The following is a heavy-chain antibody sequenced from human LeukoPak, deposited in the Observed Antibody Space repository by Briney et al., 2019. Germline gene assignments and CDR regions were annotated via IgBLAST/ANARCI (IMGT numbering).Heavy chain of an antibody. Sequence: SVKVSCKASGGTFSSYAISWVRQAPGQGLEWMGGIIPIFGTANYAQKFQGRVTITADESASTAYMELSSLRSEDTAVYYCASDSGSYSYDYYYYYGMDVWGKGTTVTVSS. CDR3: ASDSGSYSYDYYYYYGMDV. J-gene: IGHJ6*04. CDR1: GGTFSSYA. CDR2: IIPIFGTA. V-gene: IGHV1-69*13. D-gene: IGHD3-10*01.